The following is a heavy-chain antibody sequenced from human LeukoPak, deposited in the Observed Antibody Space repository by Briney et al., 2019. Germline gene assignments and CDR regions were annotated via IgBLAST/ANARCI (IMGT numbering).Heavy chain of an antibody. CDR2: IYSGGGT. D-gene: IGHD5-12*01. CDR3: AKDAGYTGYDPIDY. CDR1: GFTVSSNY. V-gene: IGHV3-53*05. Sequence: GGSLRLSCAASGFTVSSNYMTWVRQAPGKGLEWVSVIYSGGGTYYADSVKGRFTIYRDNSKNTLYLQMNSLRAEDTALYYCAKDAGYTGYDPIDYWGQGTLVTVSS. J-gene: IGHJ4*02.